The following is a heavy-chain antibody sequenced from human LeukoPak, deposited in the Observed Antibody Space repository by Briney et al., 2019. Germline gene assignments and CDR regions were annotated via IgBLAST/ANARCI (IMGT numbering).Heavy chain of an antibody. CDR2: INPNSGGT. CDR3: ARDSEGIAAAGTSTGWYFDL. D-gene: IGHD6-13*01. CDR1: GYTFTGYY. V-gene: IGHV1-2*04. J-gene: IGHJ2*01. Sequence: ASVKVSCKASGYTFTGYYMHWVRQAPGQGLEWMGWINPNSGGTNYAQKFQGWVTMTRDTSISTAYMELSRLRSDDTAGYYCARDSEGIAAAGTSTGWYFDLWGRGTLVTVSS.